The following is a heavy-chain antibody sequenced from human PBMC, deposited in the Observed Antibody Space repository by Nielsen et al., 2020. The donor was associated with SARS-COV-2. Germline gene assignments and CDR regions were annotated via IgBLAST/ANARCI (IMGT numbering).Heavy chain of an antibody. Sequence: GVLKISCAASGFTFSSYSMNWVRQAPGKGLEWVSYISSSSSTIYYADSVKGRFTISRDNAKNSLYLQMNSLRAEDTAVYYCARDLGGNYGSGSYRLHNWFDPWGQGTLVTVSS. J-gene: IGHJ5*02. D-gene: IGHD3-10*01. CDR2: ISSSSSTI. CDR1: GFTFSSYS. V-gene: IGHV3-48*01. CDR3: ARDLGGNYGSGSYRLHNWFDP.